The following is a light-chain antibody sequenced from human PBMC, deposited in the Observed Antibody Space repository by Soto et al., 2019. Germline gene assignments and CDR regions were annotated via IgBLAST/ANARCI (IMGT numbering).Light chain of an antibody. Sequence: AVQLTQSPSSLSASVGDRVTITCGASQCIRNDLGWYQETSGKAPKLLISGASSLQSGVPSRFSGSGSGTDFTLTISSLQPEDVATYYCQKYNSAPLTFGGGTKVDI. V-gene: IGKV1-6*01. J-gene: IGKJ4*01. CDR2: GAS. CDR3: QKYNSAPLT. CDR1: QCIRND.